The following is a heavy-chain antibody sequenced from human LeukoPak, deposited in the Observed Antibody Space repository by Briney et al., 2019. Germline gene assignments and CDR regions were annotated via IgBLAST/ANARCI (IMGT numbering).Heavy chain of an antibody. J-gene: IGHJ1*01. CDR2: ISSSSSTI. CDR1: GFTFSSYS. D-gene: IGHD3-22*01. V-gene: IGHV3-48*01. CDR3: ASGQSGYSSRYFQH. Sequence: GSLRLSCAASGFTFSSYSMNWVRQAPGKGLEWVSYISSSSSTIYYSDSVKGRFTISRDNAKNSLYLQMNSLRAEDTAVYYCASGQSGYSSRYFQHWGQGTLVTVSS.